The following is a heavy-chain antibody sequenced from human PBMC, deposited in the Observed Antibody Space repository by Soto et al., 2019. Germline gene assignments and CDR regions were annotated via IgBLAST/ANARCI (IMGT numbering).Heavy chain of an antibody. V-gene: IGHV1-8*01. CDR2: MNPNSGNT. D-gene: IGHD4-17*01. J-gene: IGHJ1*01. Sequence: QVQLVQSGAEVKKPGASVKVSCKASGYTFTSYDINWVRQATGQGLEWMGWMNPNSGNTGYAQKFQGRVTMTRNTSISTAYMELSSLRSEDTAVYYCARGFPRHDYGDSVEYFQHWGQCTLVTVSS. CDR1: GYTFTSYD. CDR3: ARGFPRHDYGDSVEYFQH.